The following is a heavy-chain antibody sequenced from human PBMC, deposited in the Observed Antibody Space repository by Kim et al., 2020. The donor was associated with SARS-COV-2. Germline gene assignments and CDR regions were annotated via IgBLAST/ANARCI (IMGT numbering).Heavy chain of an antibody. J-gene: IGHJ4*02. V-gene: IGHV3-30*02. Sequence: VKGRFTISRDNSKNTLYLQMNSLRAEDTAVYYCAKDLPFYDILTGHFDYWGQGTLVTVSS. D-gene: IGHD3-9*01. CDR3: AKDLPFYDILTGHFDY.